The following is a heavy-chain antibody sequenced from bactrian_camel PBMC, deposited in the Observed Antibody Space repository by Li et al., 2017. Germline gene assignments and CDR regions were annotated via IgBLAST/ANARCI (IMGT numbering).Heavy chain of an antibody. Sequence: HVQLVESGGGSVQPGGSLTVSCEASGSASSTNCIGWFRQAPGKEREGLAAVWLLQSRPYYADSVKGRFTISQDNAKNTVYLQMNDVKPEDAAVYYCAADRSGLLRALKAFDLCVAADFGYWGQGTQVTVS. CDR3: AADRSGLLRALKAFDLCVAADFGY. CDR2: VWLLQSRP. V-gene: IGHV3S61*01. CDR1: GSASSTNC. D-gene: IGHD1*01. J-gene: IGHJ6*01.